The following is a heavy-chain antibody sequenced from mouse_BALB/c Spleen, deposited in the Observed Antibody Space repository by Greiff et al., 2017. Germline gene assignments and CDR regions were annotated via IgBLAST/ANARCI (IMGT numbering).Heavy chain of an antibody. CDR1: GYAFTNYL. D-gene: IGHD2-4*01. J-gene: IGHJ3*01. CDR3: ATRGYDYDAWFAY. Sequence: QVQLKESGAELVRPGTSVKVSCKASGYAFTNYLIEWVKQRPGQGLEWIGVINPGSGGTNYNEKFKGKATLTADKSSSTAYMQLSSLTSDDSAVYFCATRGYDYDAWFAYWGQGTLVTVSA. CDR2: INPGSGGT. V-gene: IGHV1-54*01.